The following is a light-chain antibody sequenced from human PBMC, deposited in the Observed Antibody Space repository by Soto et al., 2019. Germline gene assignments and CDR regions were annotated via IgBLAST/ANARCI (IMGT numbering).Light chain of an antibody. V-gene: IGLV2-14*01. CDR3: SSYTRRSTLV. J-gene: IGLJ2*01. Sequence: QSALTQPASVSGSPGQSITISCTGTSSDVGGYNYVSWYQQHPGKAPKLMIYDVSDRPSGGSSRFSGSKSGNTASLTISGLQAEYEADYYCSSYTRRSTLVFGGGTKLTVL. CDR2: DVS. CDR1: SSDVGGYNY.